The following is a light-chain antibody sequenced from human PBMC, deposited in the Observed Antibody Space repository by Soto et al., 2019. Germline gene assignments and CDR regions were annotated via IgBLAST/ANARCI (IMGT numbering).Light chain of an antibody. J-gene: IGKJ1*01. CDR2: GAS. CDR3: QQYRT. Sequence: EIVLTQSPVTLSVSPGEKATLSCRASQSVSSNLAWYQQKPGQAPRPLIYGASTRANGVPARFSGGGSGTEFTLTISSLQAEDFALYYCQQYRTFGQGTKVEIK. V-gene: IGKV3-15*01. CDR1: QSVSSN.